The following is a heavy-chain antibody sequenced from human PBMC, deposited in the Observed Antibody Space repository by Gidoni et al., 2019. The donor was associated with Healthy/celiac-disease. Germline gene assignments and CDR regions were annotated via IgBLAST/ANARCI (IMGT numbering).Heavy chain of an antibody. V-gene: IGHV4-34*01. Sequence: QVQLQQWGAGLLKPSETLSLTCAVYGGSFGGYSWSWIRQPPGKGLEWIGEINHSGSTNYNPSLKSRVTISVDTSKNQFSLKLSSVTAADTAVYYCARGGGGCSGGSCYWNWFDPWGQGTLVTVSS. J-gene: IGHJ5*02. CDR3: ARGGGGCSGGSCYWNWFDP. D-gene: IGHD2-15*01. CDR2: INHSGST. CDR1: GGSFGGYS.